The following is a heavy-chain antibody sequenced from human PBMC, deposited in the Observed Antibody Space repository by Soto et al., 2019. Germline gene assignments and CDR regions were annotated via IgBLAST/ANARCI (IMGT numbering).Heavy chain of an antibody. CDR2: IYYSGST. V-gene: IGHV4-59*01. CDR1: GGSISSYY. J-gene: IGHJ5*02. D-gene: IGHD6-19*01. Sequence: SETLSLTCTVSGGSISSYYWSWIRQPPGKGLEWIGYIYYSGSTNYNPFLKSRVTISVDTSKNQFSLKLSSVTAADTAVYYCARSPGVSSGWSKGWFDPWGQGTLVTVSS. CDR3: ARSPGVSSGWSKGWFDP.